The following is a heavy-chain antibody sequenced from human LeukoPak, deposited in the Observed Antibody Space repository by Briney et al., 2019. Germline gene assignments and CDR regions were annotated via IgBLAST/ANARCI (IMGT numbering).Heavy chain of an antibody. J-gene: IGHJ4*02. V-gene: IGHV3-30*02. CDR1: GFTFSSYG. Sequence: PGGSLRLSCAASGFTFSSYGMHWVRQAPGKGPEWVAFIRYDGSNKYYADSVKGRFTISRDNSKNTLYLQMNSLRAEDTAVYYCARGLSSSPPTFDYWGQGTLVTVSS. D-gene: IGHD6-13*01. CDR3: ARGLSSSPPTFDY. CDR2: IRYDGSNK.